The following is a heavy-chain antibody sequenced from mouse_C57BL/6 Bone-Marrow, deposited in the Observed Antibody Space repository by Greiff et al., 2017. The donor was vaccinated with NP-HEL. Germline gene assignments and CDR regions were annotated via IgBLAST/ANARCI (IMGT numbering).Heavy chain of an antibody. J-gene: IGHJ2*01. Sequence: QVQLQQPGAELVKPGASVKLSCKASGYTFTSYWLHWVKQRPGQGLEWIGMIHPNSGSTNYNEKFKSKATLTVDKSSSTAYLQLSSLTSEDSAVYYCARATVLRSHYWGRGTALTVTS. CDR2: IHPNSGST. V-gene: IGHV1-64*01. D-gene: IGHD1-1*01. CDR3: ARATVLRSHY. CDR1: GYTFTSYW.